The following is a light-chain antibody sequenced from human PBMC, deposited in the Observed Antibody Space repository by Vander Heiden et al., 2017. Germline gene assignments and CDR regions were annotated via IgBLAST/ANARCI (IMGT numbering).Light chain of an antibody. CDR2: AAS. CDR3: QQYGSSPWT. Sequence: EIVLTPSPGTLSLSPGERATLSCRASQSVSSSYLAWYQQKPGQAPRLLIYAASRRATGIPDRFSGSGSGTDFTLTISRLEPEDFAVYYCQQYGSSPWTFGQGTNVEIK. V-gene: IGKV3-20*01. CDR1: QSVSSSY. J-gene: IGKJ1*01.